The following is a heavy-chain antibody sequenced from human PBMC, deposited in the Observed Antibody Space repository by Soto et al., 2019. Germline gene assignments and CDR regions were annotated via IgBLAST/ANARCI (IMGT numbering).Heavy chain of an antibody. CDR2: IKQDGSEK. D-gene: IGHD6-6*01. CDR3: VREYSRSSD. J-gene: IGHJ4*02. CDR1: GFPFRDYW. V-gene: IGHV3-7*01. Sequence: VQLVESGGGLVQPGGSLRLSCAASGFPFRDYWMTWVRQAPGKGLAWVANIKQDGSEKYYVDSVKGRFTISRDNAKNSLYLQMNSLRAEDTAMYYCVREYSRSSDWGQGTLVTVSS.